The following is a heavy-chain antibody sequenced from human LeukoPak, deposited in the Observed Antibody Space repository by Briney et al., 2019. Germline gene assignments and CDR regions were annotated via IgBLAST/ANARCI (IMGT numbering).Heavy chain of an antibody. CDR2: ISAYNGNT. CDR3: ARSDSSGYYESHY. J-gene: IGHJ4*02. CDR1: GYTFTSYG. Sequence: ASVKVSCKASGYTFTSYGISWVRQAPGQGLEWMGWISAYNGNTNYAQKLQGRVTITADESTSTAYMELSSLRSEDTAVYYCARSDSSGYYESHYWGQGTLVTVSS. D-gene: IGHD3-22*01. V-gene: IGHV1-18*01.